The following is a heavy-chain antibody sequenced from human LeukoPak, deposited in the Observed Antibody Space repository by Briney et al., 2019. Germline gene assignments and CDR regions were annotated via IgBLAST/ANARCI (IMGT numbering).Heavy chain of an antibody. V-gene: IGHV3-30-3*01. CDR2: ISYDGSNK. J-gene: IGHJ4*02. Sequence: PGGSLRPSCAASGFTFSSYAMHWVRQAPGKGLEWVAVISYDGSNKYYADSVKGRFTISRDNSKNTLYLQMNSLRAEDTAVYYCARAEFDYFDYWGQGTLVTVSS. CDR1: GFTFSSYA. CDR3: ARAEFDYFDY.